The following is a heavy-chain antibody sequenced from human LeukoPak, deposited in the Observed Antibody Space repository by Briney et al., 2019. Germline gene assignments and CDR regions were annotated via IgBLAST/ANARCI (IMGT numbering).Heavy chain of an antibody. D-gene: IGHD2-8*01. CDR2: IIPIFGTA. V-gene: IGHV1-69*13. CDR3: ARSPPGLIYMDV. Sequence: ASVKVSCKASGGTFISYAISWVRQAPGQGLEWMGGIIPIFGTANYAQKFQGRVTITAYESTSTAYMELSSLRSEDTAVYYCARSPPGLIYMDVWGKGTTVSVSS. J-gene: IGHJ6*03. CDR1: GGTFISYA.